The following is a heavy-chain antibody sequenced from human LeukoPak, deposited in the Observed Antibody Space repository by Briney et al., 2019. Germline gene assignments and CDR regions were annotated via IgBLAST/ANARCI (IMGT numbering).Heavy chain of an antibody. CDR3: AEGSSEYSPFDY. J-gene: IGHJ4*02. V-gene: IGHV1-69*04. CDR2: IIPILGIA. Sequence: GASVKVSCKASGGTFSSYAISWVRQAPGQGLEWMGRIIPILGIANYAQKFQGRVTITADKSTSTAYMELSSLRSEDTAVYYCAEGSSEYSPFDYWGQGTLVTVSS. D-gene: IGHD4-11*01. CDR1: GGTFSSYA.